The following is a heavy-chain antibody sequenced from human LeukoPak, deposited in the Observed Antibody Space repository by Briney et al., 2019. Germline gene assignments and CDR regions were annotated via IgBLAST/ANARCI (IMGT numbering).Heavy chain of an antibody. Sequence: GGSLRLSCAASGFTSSSYSINWVRQAPGKGLEWVSCVSSTSSFIYYADSVKGRFTISRDNAKNSLYLQMNSLRAEDAAVYYCARDVLRAFDYWGQGTLVTVSS. V-gene: IGHV3-21*04. CDR2: VSSTSSFI. D-gene: IGHD3-16*01. CDR1: GFTSSSYS. J-gene: IGHJ4*02. CDR3: ARDVLRAFDY.